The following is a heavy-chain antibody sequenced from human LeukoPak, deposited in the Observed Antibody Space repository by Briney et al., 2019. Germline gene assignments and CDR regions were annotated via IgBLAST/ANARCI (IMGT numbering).Heavy chain of an antibody. J-gene: IGHJ4*02. CDR3: ARERYYYDSSGYIKYYFDY. CDR1: GGTFSSYA. V-gene: IGHV1-69*05. D-gene: IGHD3-22*01. CDR2: IIPIFGTA. Sequence: VASVKVSCKASGGTFSSYAISWVRQAPGQGLEWMGRIIPIFGTASYAQKFQGRVTITTDESTSTAYMELSSLRSEDTAVYYCARERYYYDSSGYIKYYFDYWGQGTLVTVSS.